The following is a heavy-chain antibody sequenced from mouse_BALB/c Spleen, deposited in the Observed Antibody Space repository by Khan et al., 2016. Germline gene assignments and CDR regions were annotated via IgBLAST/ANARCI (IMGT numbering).Heavy chain of an antibody. CDR3: ARRDWFFDV. CDR2: IDPANDDI. CDR1: GFNIKDTY. Sequence: EVQLVESGAELVKPGASVKLSCTASGFNIKDTYIHWVKQRPEQGLEWIGWIDPANDDIQYDPKFQGRATITADTSSNTAYLQLSSLTSEDTAVYYCARRDWFFDVWGAGTTVTVSS. V-gene: IGHV14-3*02. J-gene: IGHJ1*01.